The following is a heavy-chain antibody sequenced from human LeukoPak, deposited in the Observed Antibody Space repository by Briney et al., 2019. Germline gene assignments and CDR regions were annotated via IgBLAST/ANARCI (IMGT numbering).Heavy chain of an antibody. J-gene: IGHJ4*02. V-gene: IGHV3-30*04. CDR3: ARGGYYFFDY. Sequence: GGSLRLSCAASGFTFSSYAMPWVRQAPGKGLEWVAVISYDGSNKYYADSVNGRFTISRDNVRNSLYLQMNSLRDDDTAVYYCARGGYYFFDYWGQGTLVTVSS. CDR1: GFTFSSYA. CDR2: ISYDGSNK. D-gene: IGHD5-18*01.